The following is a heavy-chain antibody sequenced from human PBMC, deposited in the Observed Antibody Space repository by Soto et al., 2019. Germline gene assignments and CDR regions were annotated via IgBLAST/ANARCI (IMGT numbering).Heavy chain of an antibody. CDR3: AHRRLLTFFDY. J-gene: IGHJ4*02. Sequence: GPTLVNPTQNPTLTCSFSGFSPSPSGVGVGWIRQPPGKALEWLALIYWDADKRYSPSLKSRLTITKDTSKNQVVLTMANMDPVDTATYYCAHRRLLTFFDYWGQGTLVTVSS. CDR1: GFSPSPSGVG. D-gene: IGHD3-22*01. V-gene: IGHV2-5*02. CDR2: IYWDADK.